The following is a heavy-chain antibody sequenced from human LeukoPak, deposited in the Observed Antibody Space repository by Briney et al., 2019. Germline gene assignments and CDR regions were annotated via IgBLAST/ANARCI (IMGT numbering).Heavy chain of an antibody. Sequence: GGSLRLSCAASGFTFSSYSMNWVRQAPGKGLEWVSSISTSSSYIYYADSVKGRFTISRHNAKNSLYLQMNSLRAEDTALYYCARGRYSGSYLLDYWGQGTLVTVSS. J-gene: IGHJ4*02. CDR3: ARGRYSGSYLLDY. V-gene: IGHV3-21*01. CDR2: ISTSSSYI. D-gene: IGHD1-26*01. CDR1: GFTFSSYS.